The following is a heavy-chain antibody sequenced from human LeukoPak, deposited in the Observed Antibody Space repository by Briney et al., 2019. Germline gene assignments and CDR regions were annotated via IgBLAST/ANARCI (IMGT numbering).Heavy chain of an antibody. CDR3: ARGIGWPYFDY. J-gene: IGHJ4*02. Sequence: SQTLSLTCAISGDSVSRTNIAWNWIRQSPSRGLEWLGRTYYRSKWYNDYAVSVQSRIIINPDTSTNQFSLQLNSVTPEDTAVYYCARGIGWPYFDYWGQGTLVTVSS. V-gene: IGHV6-1*01. CDR1: GDSVSRTNIA. CDR2: TYYRSKWYN. D-gene: IGHD5-24*01.